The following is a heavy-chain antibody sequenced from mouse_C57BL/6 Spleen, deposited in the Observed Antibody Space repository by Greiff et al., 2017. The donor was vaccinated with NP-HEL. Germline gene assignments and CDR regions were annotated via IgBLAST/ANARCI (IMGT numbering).Heavy chain of an antibody. V-gene: IGHV1-82*01. CDR1: GYAFSSSW. Sequence: VQLQQSGPELVKPGASVKISCKASGYAFSSSWMNWVKQRPGTGLEWIGRIYPGDGDTNYNGKFKGKATLTADKSSSTAYMQLSSLTSEDSAVYFCATYYSNSFAYWGQGTLVTVSA. CDR3: ATYYSNSFAY. J-gene: IGHJ3*01. CDR2: IYPGDGDT. D-gene: IGHD2-5*01.